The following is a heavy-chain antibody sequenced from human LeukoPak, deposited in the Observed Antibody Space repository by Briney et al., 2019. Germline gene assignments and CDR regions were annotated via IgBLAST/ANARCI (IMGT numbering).Heavy chain of an antibody. CDR2: IYYSGST. CDR1: GGSISSGGYY. CDR3: ARVFDFWSGYYIDY. Sequence: SETLSLTCTVSGGSISSGGYYWSWIRQHPGKGLEWIGYIYYSGSTYYNPSLKSRVTISVDTSKNQFSLKLSSVTAADTAVYYCARVFDFWSGYYIDYWGQGTLVTVSS. D-gene: IGHD3-3*01. V-gene: IGHV4-31*03. J-gene: IGHJ4*02.